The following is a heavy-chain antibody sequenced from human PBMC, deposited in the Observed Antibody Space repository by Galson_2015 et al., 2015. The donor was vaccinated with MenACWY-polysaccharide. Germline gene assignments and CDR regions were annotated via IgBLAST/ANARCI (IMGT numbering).Heavy chain of an antibody. Sequence: SLRLSCAVSEITFNTYAMTWVRQAPGKGLEWVATISGSGFSIHHADSVKGRFTISRDNSKNTVFLLMNNLKAADTAAYYCAKNTSQAAGSAPYYYGLDVWGLGTTVTVSS. CDR2: ISGSGFSI. CDR3: AKNTSQAAGSAPYYYGLDV. D-gene: IGHD6-13*01. CDR1: EITFNTYA. V-gene: IGHV3-23*01. J-gene: IGHJ6*02.